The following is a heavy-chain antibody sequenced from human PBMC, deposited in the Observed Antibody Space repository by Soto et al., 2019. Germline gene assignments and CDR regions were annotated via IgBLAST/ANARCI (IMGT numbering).Heavy chain of an antibody. Sequence: EVQLLESGGGFVQPGGSLTLSCSTSGFTFKDCAISWVRQAPGKGLEWVSGISGSGGATYYTDSVEGRFTISNDFSKNTVSLQMTGLRVDDTAVYYCARTRTAFYRYSFDSWGQGALVTVSS. D-gene: IGHD2-21*02. J-gene: IGHJ4*02. CDR2: ISGSGGAT. CDR1: GFTFKDCA. V-gene: IGHV3-23*01. CDR3: ARTRTAFYRYSFDS.